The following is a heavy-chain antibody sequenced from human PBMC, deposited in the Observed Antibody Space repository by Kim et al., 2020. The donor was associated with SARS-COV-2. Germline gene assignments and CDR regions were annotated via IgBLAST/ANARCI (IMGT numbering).Heavy chain of an antibody. D-gene: IGHD6-13*01. CDR2: VYYSGST. CDR1: GGSISSSSYY. J-gene: IGHJ6*02. CDR3: ARATQYSSSWYSDYYYYYGMDV. Sequence: SETLSLTCTVSGGSISSSSYYWGWIRQPPGKGLEWIGSVYYSGSTYYNPSLKSRVTISVDTSKNQFSLKLSSVTAADTAVYYCARATQYSSSWYSDYYYYYGMDVWGQGTTVTVSS. V-gene: IGHV4-39*01.